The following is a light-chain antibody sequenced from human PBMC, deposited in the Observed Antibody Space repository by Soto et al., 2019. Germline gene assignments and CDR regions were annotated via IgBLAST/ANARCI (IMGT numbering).Light chain of an antibody. Sequence: QSVLTQPPSVSAAPGQKVTISCSGSSSNIGKNYVSWYQQLPGTAPKLLIYDNNKRPSGIPDRFSGSKSGTSATLGITGLQTGDEDDYYCGTWDSSLSAVIIGGGTQLTVL. V-gene: IGLV1-51*01. J-gene: IGLJ7*01. CDR3: GTWDSSLSAVI. CDR2: DNN. CDR1: SSNIGKNY.